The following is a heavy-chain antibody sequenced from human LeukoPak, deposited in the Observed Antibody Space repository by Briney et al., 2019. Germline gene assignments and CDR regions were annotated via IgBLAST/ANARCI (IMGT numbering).Heavy chain of an antibody. CDR2: IKQDGSEK. D-gene: IGHD2-15*01. V-gene: IGHV3-7*01. Sequence: PGGSLRLSRAASGFTFSSYWMSWVRQAPGKGLEWVANIKQDGSEKYSVDSVKGRFTISRDNAKNSLYLQMNSLRAEDTAVYYCARDVALCGGSCYLFDYWGQGTLVTVSS. CDR1: GFTFSSYW. J-gene: IGHJ4*02. CDR3: ARDVALCGGSCYLFDY.